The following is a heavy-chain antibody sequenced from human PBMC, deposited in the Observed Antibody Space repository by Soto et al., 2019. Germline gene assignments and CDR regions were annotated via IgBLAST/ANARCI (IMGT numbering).Heavy chain of an antibody. CDR1: GFTFSDKN. V-gene: IGHV3-21*06. D-gene: IGHD2-2*01. Sequence: PGGSLRLSCSASGFTFSDKNMSWVRQVPGKGLEWVSGISGGGSYIFYADSVQGRFSISRDNPKNSLFLEMNSLRVEDTAVYYCARDSDCHSTSCFFPPHVWGQGTTVTVSS. CDR3: ARDSDCHSTSCFFPPHV. J-gene: IGHJ6*02. CDR2: ISGGGSYI.